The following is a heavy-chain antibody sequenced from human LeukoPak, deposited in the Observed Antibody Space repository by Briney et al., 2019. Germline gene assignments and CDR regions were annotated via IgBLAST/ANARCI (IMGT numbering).Heavy chain of an antibody. V-gene: IGHV4-30-4*01. D-gene: IGHD3-10*01. CDR3: AREASRSGSYYFDY. J-gene: IGHJ4*02. Sequence: ASETLSLTCSVSGGSISSGDYYWRWIRQPPGKGLEWIGYIHYSGSTYYNPSLKSRFTISVDTSKNQFSLKLSSVTAADTAVYYCAREASRSGSYYFDYWGQGTLVTVSS. CDR2: IHYSGST. CDR1: GGSISSGDYY.